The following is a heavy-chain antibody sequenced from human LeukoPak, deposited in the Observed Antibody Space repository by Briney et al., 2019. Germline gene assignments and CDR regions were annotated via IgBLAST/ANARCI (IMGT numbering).Heavy chain of an antibody. CDR1: GYTFTNYW. CDR2: IYPGNSDT. V-gene: IGHV5-51*01. J-gene: IGHJ4*02. CDR3: ARRGRYSYGSYFDY. Sequence: GESLKISCKGSGYTFTNYWIGWVRQMPGKGLEWMGIIYPGNSDTRYSPSFQGRVTISADKSINTAYLQWSSLKASDTAIYYCARRGRYSYGSYFDYWGQGTLVTVSS. D-gene: IGHD5-18*01.